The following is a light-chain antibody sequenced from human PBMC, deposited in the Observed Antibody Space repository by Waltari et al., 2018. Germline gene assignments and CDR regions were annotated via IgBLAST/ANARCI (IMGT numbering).Light chain of an antibody. Sequence: EIQMTQSPSSVSASVGDRVTISCRASQDVSTWLAWYQQKPGKAPTLLIDAASSLQSGVPSRFSGSGSGTEFTLTINGLQPEDFATYYCQQTDSFPLTFGGGTKVEIK. V-gene: IGKV1-12*01. CDR2: AAS. CDR1: QDVSTW. J-gene: IGKJ4*01. CDR3: QQTDSFPLT.